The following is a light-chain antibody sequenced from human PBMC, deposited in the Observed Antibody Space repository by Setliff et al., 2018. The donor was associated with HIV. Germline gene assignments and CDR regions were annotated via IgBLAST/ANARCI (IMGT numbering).Light chain of an antibody. V-gene: IGLV2-23*02. J-gene: IGLJ1*01. Sequence: QSALTQPASVSGSPGQSITISCTGNNSNVGSYNLVSWYQQHPGRAPKLIIYGVNKRPTEVSSRFSASKSGDTASLTISDLQAEDEADYYCCSYTGDIILYVFGTGTKVNVL. CDR3: CSYTGDIILYV. CDR2: GVN. CDR1: NSNVGSYNL.